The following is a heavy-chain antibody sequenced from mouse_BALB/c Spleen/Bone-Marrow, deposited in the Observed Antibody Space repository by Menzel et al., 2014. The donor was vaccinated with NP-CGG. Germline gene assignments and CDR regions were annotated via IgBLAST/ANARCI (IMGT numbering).Heavy chain of an antibody. CDR2: IDTSDSYT. J-gene: IGHJ3*01. CDR1: GHTFTDYW. V-gene: IGHV1-69*01. CDR3: ARSDYRFDPLPY. Sequence: VQLQQSGAELVMPGASVKMSCKASGHTFTDYWMHWVKQRPGQGLEWIGAIDTSDSYTSYNQKFKGKATLTVGESSSTAYTQLSSLTSEDSAVYYCARSDYRFDPLPYWGQGTLVTVSA. D-gene: IGHD2-14*01.